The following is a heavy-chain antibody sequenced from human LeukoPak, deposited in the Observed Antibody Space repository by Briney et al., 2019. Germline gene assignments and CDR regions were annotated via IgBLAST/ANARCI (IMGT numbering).Heavy chain of an antibody. CDR3: ARDCSSTSCYYYYYYGMDV. D-gene: IGHD2-2*01. J-gene: IGHJ6*02. CDR2: MNPNSGNT. V-gene: IGHV1-8*01. CDR1: GYTFTSYD. Sequence: GASVKVSCKASGYTFTSYDINWVRQATGQGLEWMGWMNPNSGNTGYAQKFQGRVTMTRNTSISTAYMELSSLRSEDTAVYYCARDCSSTSCYYYYYYGMDVWGQGTTVTVSS.